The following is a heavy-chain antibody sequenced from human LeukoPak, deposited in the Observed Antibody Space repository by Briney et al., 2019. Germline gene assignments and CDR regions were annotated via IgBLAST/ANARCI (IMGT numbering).Heavy chain of an antibody. J-gene: IGHJ3*02. CDR3: AKDDPMAGDAFDI. Sequence: GGFLRLSCAASGFTFSSYGMHWVRQAPGKGLEWVAVISYDGSNEYYADSVKGRFTISRDNSKNTLYLQMNSLRAEDTAVYYCAKDDPMAGDAFDIWGQGTMVTVSS. V-gene: IGHV3-30*18. CDR2: ISYDGSNE. D-gene: IGHD5-24*01. CDR1: GFTFSSYG.